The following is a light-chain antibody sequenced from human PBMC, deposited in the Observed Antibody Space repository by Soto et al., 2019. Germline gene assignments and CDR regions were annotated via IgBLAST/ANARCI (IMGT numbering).Light chain of an antibody. J-gene: IGKJ1*01. CDR1: QSVGSK. CDR3: QQYNNWPPWT. CDR2: GES. V-gene: IGKV3D-15*01. Sequence: EIVMTQSPATLSVSPGESATLPCRASQSVGSKLAWYQQKPGQAPRLLIYGESTRATGIPARFSGSGSGTEFTLTISSLQSEDLGVYYCQQYNNWPPWTFGQGTKVEIK.